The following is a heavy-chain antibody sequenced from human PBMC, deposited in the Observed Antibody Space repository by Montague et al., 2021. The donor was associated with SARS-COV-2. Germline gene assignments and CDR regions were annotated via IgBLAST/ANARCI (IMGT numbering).Heavy chain of an antibody. CDR3: VRDQGRSNWNYPDY. CDR2: IYNSGST. D-gene: IGHD1-20*01. J-gene: IGHJ4*02. CDR1: GGSISGYY. V-gene: IGHV4-4*07. Sequence: SGTLSLTCTVSGGSISGYYWSWFRQSAGEGLEWIGRIYNSGSTSYNPSLKSRVTMSVDTSKNQFSLKLNSVTAADTAVYYCVRDQGRSNWNYPDYWGQGTLVTVSS.